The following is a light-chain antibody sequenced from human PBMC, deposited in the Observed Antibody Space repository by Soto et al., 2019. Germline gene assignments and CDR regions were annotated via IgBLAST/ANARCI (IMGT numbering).Light chain of an antibody. CDR3: QQYYSYPLT. V-gene: IGKV1-8*01. J-gene: IGKJ1*01. Sequence: AIRMTQSPSSFSASTGDRVTITCRASQGISSYLAWYQQKPGKAPKLVIYAASTLQSGVPSRFSGSGSGTDFTLTISCLQSEDFATYYCQQYYSYPLTFGQGTKVEIK. CDR2: AAS. CDR1: QGISSY.